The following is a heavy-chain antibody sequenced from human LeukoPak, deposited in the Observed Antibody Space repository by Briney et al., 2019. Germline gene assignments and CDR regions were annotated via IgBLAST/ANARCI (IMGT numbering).Heavy chain of an antibody. J-gene: IGHJ4*02. CDR2: LYQGGTS. D-gene: IGHD3-16*02. CDR3: VVLPAH. Sequence: PSETLSLTCSVSGFSMNSDYYWGWVRQPPGKGLEWIGSLYQGGTSYQNPSLKSRVTISVDTSRSQFSLKLNSVTAADTAVYYCVVLPAHWGQGTLVTVSS. CDR1: GFSMNSDYY. V-gene: IGHV4-38-2*02.